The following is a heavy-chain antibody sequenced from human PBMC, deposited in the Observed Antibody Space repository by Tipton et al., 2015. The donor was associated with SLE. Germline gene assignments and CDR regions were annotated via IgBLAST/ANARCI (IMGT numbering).Heavy chain of an antibody. J-gene: IGHJ1*01. CDR1: GGTFSSYV. CDR3: ARDQGRTRYFQH. CDR2: IIPIFGTA. V-gene: IGHV1-69*01. Sequence: QSGPEVKKPGSSVKVSCKASGGTFSSYVISWVRQAPGQGLEWMGGIIPIFGTANYAPEFQGRVTITADESTSPAYMELSSLRSEDTAVYYCARDQGRTRYFQHWGQGTLVTVSS.